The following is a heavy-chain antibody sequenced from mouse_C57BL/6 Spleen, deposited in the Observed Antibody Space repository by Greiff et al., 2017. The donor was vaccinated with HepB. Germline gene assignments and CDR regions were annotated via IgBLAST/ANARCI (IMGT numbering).Heavy chain of an antibody. CDR2: INPSNGGT. V-gene: IGHV1-53*01. D-gene: IGHD1-1*01. J-gene: IGHJ2*01. Sequence: QVQLKQPGTELVKPGASVKLSCKASGYTFTSYWMHWVKQRPGQGLEWIGNINPSNGGTNYNEKFKSKATLTVDKSSSTAYMQLGSLTSEDSAVYYCARGFYYYGSSYGFDYWGQGTTLTVSS. CDR3: ARGFYYYGSSYGFDY. CDR1: GYTFTSYW.